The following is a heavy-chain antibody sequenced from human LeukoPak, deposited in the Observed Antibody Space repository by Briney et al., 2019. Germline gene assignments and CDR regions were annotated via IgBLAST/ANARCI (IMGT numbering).Heavy chain of an antibody. CDR1: GFTFDDYA. Sequence: PGRSLRLSCAASGFTFDDYAMHWVRQAPGKGLEWVSGISWNSGSIGYADSVKGRFTISRDNAKNSLYLQMNSLRAEDTALYYCAKDWNDALDYWGQGTLVTVSS. D-gene: IGHD1-1*01. J-gene: IGHJ4*02. CDR2: ISWNSGSI. V-gene: IGHV3-9*01. CDR3: AKDWNDALDY.